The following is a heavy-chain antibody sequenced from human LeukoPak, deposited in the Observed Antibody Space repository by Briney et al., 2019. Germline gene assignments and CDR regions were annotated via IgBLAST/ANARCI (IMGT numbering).Heavy chain of an antibody. Sequence: GASVKVSCKASGYTFPGYYMHWVRQAPGQGLEWMGWINPNSGGTNYAQKFQGRVTMTRDTSISTAYMELSRLRSDDTAVYYCARDPLYCSSTSCYYPYYYMDVWGKGTTVTVSS. D-gene: IGHD2-2*01. CDR1: GYTFPGYY. CDR3: ARDPLYCSSTSCYYPYYYMDV. CDR2: INPNSGGT. J-gene: IGHJ6*03. V-gene: IGHV1-2*02.